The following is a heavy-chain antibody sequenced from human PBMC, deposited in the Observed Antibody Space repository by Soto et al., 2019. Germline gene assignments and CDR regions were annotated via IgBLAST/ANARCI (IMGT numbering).Heavy chain of an antibody. D-gene: IGHD3-10*01. Sequence: TQSLTGPVSGGSISRGGHYWSWIRKHPGKGLEWIWYIYYSGSTYYNPSLKSRVTISVDTSKNQFSLKLSSVTAADTAVYYCARDHTYYYGSGSLRGTAYYYYVMDGWGQGTTGTVS. J-gene: IGHJ6*02. CDR1: GGSISRGGHY. V-gene: IGHV4-31*03. CDR3: ARDHTYYYGSGSLRGTAYYYYVMDG. CDR2: IYYSGST.